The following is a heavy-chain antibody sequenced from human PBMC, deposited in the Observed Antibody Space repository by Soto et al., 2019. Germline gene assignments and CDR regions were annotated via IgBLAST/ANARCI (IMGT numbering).Heavy chain of an antibody. J-gene: IGHJ5*02. Sequence: GESLKISCKGSGYSFTSYWIGWVRQMPGKGLEWMGIIYPGDSDTRYSPSFQGQVTISVDKSISTAYLQWSSLKASDTAMYYCARCPYDSSGYVNWFDPWGQGTLVTVSS. CDR2: IYPGDSDT. CDR1: GYSFTSYW. V-gene: IGHV5-51*01. D-gene: IGHD3-22*01. CDR3: ARCPYDSSGYVNWFDP.